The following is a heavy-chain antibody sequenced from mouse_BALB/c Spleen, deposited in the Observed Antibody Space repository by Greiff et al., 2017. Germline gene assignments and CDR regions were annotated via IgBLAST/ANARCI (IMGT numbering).Heavy chain of an antibody. D-gene: IGHD2-14*01. CDR1: GYAFTNYL. CDR3: ARDRYFDD. J-gene: IGHJ2*01. V-gene: IGHV1-54*01. Sequence: QVQLKESGAELVRPGTSVKVSCKASGYAFTNYLIEWVKQRPGQGLEWIGVINPGSGGTNYNEKFKGKATLTADKSSSTAYMQLSSLTSEDSAVYFCARDRYFDDWGQGTTLTVS. CDR2: INPGSGGT.